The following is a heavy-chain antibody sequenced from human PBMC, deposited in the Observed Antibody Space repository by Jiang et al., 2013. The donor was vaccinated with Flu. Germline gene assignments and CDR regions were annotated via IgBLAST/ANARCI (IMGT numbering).Heavy chain of an antibody. V-gene: IGHV4-59*01. CDR2: ISHTGSS. Sequence: KPSETLSLSCTVSGTYINNYYWNWIRQPPRKGLEWIGHISHTGSSNCNPSLESRVNISVDTSKNQVSLKVASVTTADTAVYYCARARNDYGDSRTGIDSWGQGTLVTVSS. D-gene: IGHD4-17*01. CDR1: GTYINNYY. CDR3: ARARNDYGDSRTGIDS. J-gene: IGHJ4*02.